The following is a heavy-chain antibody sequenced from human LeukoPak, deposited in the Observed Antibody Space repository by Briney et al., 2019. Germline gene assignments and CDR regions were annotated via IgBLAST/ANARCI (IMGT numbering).Heavy chain of an antibody. CDR2: INPHSGGT. D-gene: IGHD6-13*01. Sequence: GASVKVPCKASGYTFTGYYMHWVRQAPGQGLEWMGWINPHSGGTNYAQKFQGGVTMTRDTSISTAYMELSRLRSDDTAVYYCARGQQQLAGDYWGQGTLVTVSS. CDR1: GYTFTGYY. V-gene: IGHV1-2*02. J-gene: IGHJ4*02. CDR3: ARGQQQLAGDY.